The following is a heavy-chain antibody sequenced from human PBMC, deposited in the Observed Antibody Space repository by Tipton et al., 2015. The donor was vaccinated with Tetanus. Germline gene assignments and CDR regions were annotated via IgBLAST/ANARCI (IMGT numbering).Heavy chain of an antibody. V-gene: IGHV3-7*01. CDR1: GFTFSNYW. CDR3: ARDASRYTYGSNYFDY. D-gene: IGHD5-18*01. CDR2: IKQDGSDK. J-gene: IGHJ4*02. Sequence: SLRLSCAASGFTFSNYWMSWVRQAPGRGLEWVASIKQDGSDKNYVDSVKGRFTISRDNAKNSLYLQKSSPRAEDTAVYYCARDASRYTYGSNYFDYWGQGTLVTVSS.